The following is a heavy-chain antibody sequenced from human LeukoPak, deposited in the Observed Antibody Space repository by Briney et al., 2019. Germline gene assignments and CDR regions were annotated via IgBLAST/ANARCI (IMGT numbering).Heavy chain of an antibody. J-gene: IGHJ6*03. CDR2: INHSGST. D-gene: IGHD2/OR15-2a*01. CDR1: GGSFSGYY. CDR3: ARRPRVILYYYYYYYMDV. V-gene: IGHV4-34*01. Sequence: SETLSLTCAVYGGSFSGYYWSWIRQPPGKGLEWIGEINHSGSTNYNPSLKSRVTISVDTSKNQFSLKLSSETAADTAVYYCARRPRVILYYYYYYYMDVWGKGTTVTISS.